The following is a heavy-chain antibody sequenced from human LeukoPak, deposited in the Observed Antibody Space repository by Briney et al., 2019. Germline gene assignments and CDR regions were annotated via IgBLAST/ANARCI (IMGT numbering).Heavy chain of an antibody. V-gene: IGHV4-61*02. CDR1: GGSISSGSYY. CDR3: ARSRVGATFDY. D-gene: IGHD1-26*01. CDR2: IYTSGST. J-gene: IGHJ4*02. Sequence: SETLSLTCTVSGGSISSGSYYWSWIRQPAGKGLEWIGRIYTSGSTDYNPSLKRRVTISVDTSKNQFSLKLSSVTAADTAVYYCARSRVGATFDYWGQGTLVTVSS.